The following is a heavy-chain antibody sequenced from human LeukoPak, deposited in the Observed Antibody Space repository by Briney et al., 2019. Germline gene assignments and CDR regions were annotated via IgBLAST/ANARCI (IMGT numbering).Heavy chain of an antibody. V-gene: IGHV4-34*01. CDR2: INHSGST. J-gene: IGHJ4*02. D-gene: IGHD3-22*01. CDR3: ARAKRGYYYDSSGYRG. CDR1: GGSFSGYY. Sequence: SETLSLTCAVYGGSFSGYYWSWIRQPPGTGLEWIGEINHSGSTNYNPYLKSRVPISVATAKNQFSLTLSSVTAADTAVYYCARAKRGYYYDSSGYRGWGQGTLVTVSS.